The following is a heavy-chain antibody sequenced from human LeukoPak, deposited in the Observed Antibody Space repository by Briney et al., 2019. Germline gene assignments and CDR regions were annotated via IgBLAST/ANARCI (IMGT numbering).Heavy chain of an antibody. D-gene: IGHD3-10*01. Sequence: GESLKISCKGAGYSFTSYWIGWVRQMPGKVLEWMGIIYPGDSDTRYSPSFQGQVTISADKSISTAYLQWSSLKASDTAMYYCARQRTERITMVRGVIVDYWGQGTLVTVSS. V-gene: IGHV5-51*01. CDR2: IYPGDSDT. J-gene: IGHJ4*02. CDR1: GYSFTSYW. CDR3: ARQRTERITMVRGVIVDY.